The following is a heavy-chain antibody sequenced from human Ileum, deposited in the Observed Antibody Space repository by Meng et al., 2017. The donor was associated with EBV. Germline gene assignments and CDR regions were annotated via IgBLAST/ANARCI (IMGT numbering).Heavy chain of an antibody. CDR2: ININTGNP. CDR1: GYTFTSTS. V-gene: IGHV7-4-1*01. J-gene: IGHJ4*02. CDR3: ARDKIAVAGITGDY. D-gene: IGHD6-19*01. Sequence: QLAGCGARLKKTVDLVKVCCQVAGYTFTSTSMNWVRHAPGQGLEWMGWININTGNPTYAQGFTGRFVFSLDTSVSTAYLQIDSLKAEDTAVYYCARDKIAVAGITGDYWGQGTLVTVSS.